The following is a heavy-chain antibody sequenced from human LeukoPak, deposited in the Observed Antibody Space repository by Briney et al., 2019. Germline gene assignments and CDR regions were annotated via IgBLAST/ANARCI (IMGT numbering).Heavy chain of an antibody. J-gene: IGHJ1*01. CDR3: ARILRIDFN. Sequence: SETLSLTCTVSGYSISSGYYWGWIRQPPGKGLEWIGSIYHSGSTDYNPSLKSRVTMSVDTSKNQFSLKLSSVTAADTAVYYCARILRIDFNWGQGTLVTVSS. CDR2: IYHSGST. CDR1: GYSISSGYY. V-gene: IGHV4-38-2*02. D-gene: IGHD1-26*01.